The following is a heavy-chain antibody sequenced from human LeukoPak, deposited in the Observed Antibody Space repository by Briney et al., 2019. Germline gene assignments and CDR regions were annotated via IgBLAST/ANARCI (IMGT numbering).Heavy chain of an antibody. J-gene: IGHJ5*02. CDR3: AREGVGVPAVFVSEGWFDP. CDR1: GGSISRSNW. D-gene: IGHD2-2*01. Sequence: SGTLSLTCAVSGGSISRSNWWSWVRQPPGKGLEWIGEIYHSGSTNYNPSLKSRVTISVDKSKNQFSLKLSSVTAADTAVYYCAREGVGVPAVFVSEGWFDPWGQGTLVTVSS. V-gene: IGHV4-4*02. CDR2: IYHSGST.